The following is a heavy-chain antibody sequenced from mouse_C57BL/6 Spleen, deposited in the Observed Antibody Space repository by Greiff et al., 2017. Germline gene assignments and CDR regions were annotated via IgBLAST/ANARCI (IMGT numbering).Heavy chain of an antibody. J-gene: IGHJ3*01. Sequence: EVQLQQSGPGLVKPSQSLSLTCSVTGYSITSGYYWNWIRQFPGNKLEWMGYISYDGSNNYNPSLKNRISITRDTSKNQFFLKLNSVTTEDTATYYCARDFYYYGSSYGFAYWGQGTLVTVSA. V-gene: IGHV3-6*01. CDR2: ISYDGSN. CDR3: ARDFYYYGSSYGFAY. D-gene: IGHD1-1*01. CDR1: GYSITSGYY.